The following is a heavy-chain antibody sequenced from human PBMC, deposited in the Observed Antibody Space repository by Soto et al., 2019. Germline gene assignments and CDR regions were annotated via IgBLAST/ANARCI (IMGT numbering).Heavy chain of an antibody. Sequence: SVKVSCKASGGTFSSYTISWVRQAPGQGLEWMGRIIPILGIANYAQKFQGRVTITADKSTSTAYMELSSLRSEDTAVYYCARVEYSSSSGLRWFDPWGQGTLVTVSS. V-gene: IGHV1-69*02. CDR2: IIPILGIA. J-gene: IGHJ5*02. CDR1: GGTFSSYT. CDR3: ARVEYSSSSGLRWFDP. D-gene: IGHD6-6*01.